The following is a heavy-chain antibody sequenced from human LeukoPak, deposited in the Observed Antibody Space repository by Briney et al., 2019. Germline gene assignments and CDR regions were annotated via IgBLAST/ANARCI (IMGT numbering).Heavy chain of an antibody. CDR2: ISSSSSYI. V-gene: IGHV3-21*04. D-gene: IGHD3-22*01. CDR1: GFTFSSYS. CDR3: AKDITMIVVVPDY. J-gene: IGHJ4*02. Sequence: GGSLRLSCAASGFTFSSYSMNWVRQAPGKGLEWVSSISSSSSYIYYADSVKGRFTISRDNSKNTLYLQMNSLRAEDTAVYYCAKDITMIVVVPDYWGQGTLVTVSS.